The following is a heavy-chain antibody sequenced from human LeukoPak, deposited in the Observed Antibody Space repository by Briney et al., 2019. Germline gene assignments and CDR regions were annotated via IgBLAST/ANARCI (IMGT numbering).Heavy chain of an antibody. CDR3: AKDPYSSGPYNWFDP. J-gene: IGHJ5*02. CDR1: GYSFTSYW. D-gene: IGHD6-19*01. Sequence: GESLKISCKGSGYSFTSYWIGWVRQMPGKGLEWVSAISGSGDSTYYADSVKGLFTISRDNSKNTLYLQMNRLRAEDTAVYYCAKDPYSSGPYNWFDPWGQGTLVTVSS. V-gene: IGHV3-23*01. CDR2: ISGSGDST.